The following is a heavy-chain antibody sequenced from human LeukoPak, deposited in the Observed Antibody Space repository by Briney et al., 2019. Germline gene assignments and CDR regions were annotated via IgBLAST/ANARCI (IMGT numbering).Heavy chain of an antibody. CDR3: AKDRGPTVVVVAGFDY. CDR1: GFTFSDYY. V-gene: IGHV3-11*05. CDR2: ISSSSSYT. D-gene: IGHD2-15*01. Sequence: GGSLRLSCAASGFTFSDYYMSWIRQAPGKGLEWVSYISSSSSYTNYADSVKGRFTISRDNSKNTLYLQMNSLRAEDTAVYYCAKDRGPTVVVVAGFDYWGQGTLVTVSS. J-gene: IGHJ4*02.